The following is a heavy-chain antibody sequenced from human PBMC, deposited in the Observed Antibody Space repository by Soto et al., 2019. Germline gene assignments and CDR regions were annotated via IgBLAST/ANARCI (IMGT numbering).Heavy chain of an antibody. CDR3: ARSPITTIVVALFDY. D-gene: IGHD3-22*01. V-gene: IGHV3-48*02. J-gene: IGHJ4*02. CDR2: ISSSSSTI. Sequence: EVQLVESGGGLVQPGGSLRLSCAASGFTFSTYNMNWVRQAPGKGLEWVSYISSSSSTIDYADSVKGRFIISRGNAKNSLYLQMNSLRDEDTAVYYCARSPITTIVVALFDYWGQGTLVTVSS. CDR1: GFTFSTYN.